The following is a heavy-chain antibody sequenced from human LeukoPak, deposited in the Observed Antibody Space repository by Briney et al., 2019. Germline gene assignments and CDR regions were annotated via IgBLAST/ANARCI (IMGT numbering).Heavy chain of an antibody. CDR1: GFTFSSYW. CDR3: VRDNSGWYRPALGRETAYYYYYYMDV. D-gene: IGHD6-19*01. J-gene: IGHJ6*03. CDR2: IKQDGRKK. Sequence: PGGSLRLSCAASGFTFSSYWMSWLRQGPGQGLEWVANIKQDGRKKYYVYSVKGRFTISRDNAKNSLYLQMNSLRTEDTAVYYCVRDNSGWYRPALGRETAYYYYYYMDVWGKGTTVTVSS. V-gene: IGHV3-7*01.